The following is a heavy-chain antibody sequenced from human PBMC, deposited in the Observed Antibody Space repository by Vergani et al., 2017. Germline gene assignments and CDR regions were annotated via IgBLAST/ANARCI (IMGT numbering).Heavy chain of an antibody. D-gene: IGHD2-2*02. CDR1: GGTFSSYA. V-gene: IGHV1-69*01. CDR3: ARAIVAVPAAIPYYYYYMDV. Sequence: QVQLVQSGAEVKKPGSSVKVSCKASGGTFSSYAISWVRQAPGQGLEWMGGIIPIFGTANYAQKFQGRVTITADESTSTAYMELSSLRSEDTAVYYCARAIVAVPAAIPYYYYYMDVWGKGTTVTVSS. CDR2: IIPIFGTA. J-gene: IGHJ6*03.